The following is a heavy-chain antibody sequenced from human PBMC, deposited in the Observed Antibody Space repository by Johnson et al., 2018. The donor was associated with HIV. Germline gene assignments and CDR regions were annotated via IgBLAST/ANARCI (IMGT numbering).Heavy chain of an antibody. V-gene: IGHV3-30*03. CDR3: ARDRAILAARPAGAFDV. J-gene: IGHJ3*01. D-gene: IGHD6-6*01. Sequence: QVQLVESGGGLVQPGGSLRLSCAASGFTFSSYGMHWVRQIPGKGLEWVAVISYDGSNKYYADSVKGRFTISRDNSKNTLYLQMHSLRSEDTAVYYCARDRAILAARPAGAFDVWGPGTMVTVSS. CDR1: GFTFSSYG. CDR2: ISYDGSNK.